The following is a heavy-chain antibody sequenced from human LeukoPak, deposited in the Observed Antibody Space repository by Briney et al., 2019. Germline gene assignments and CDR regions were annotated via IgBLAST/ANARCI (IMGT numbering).Heavy chain of an antibody. CDR2: IIPIFGTA. CDR3: ARGDGYSSPYYFDY. CDR1: GGTFSSYA. J-gene: IGHJ4*02. Sequence: ASVKVSCKASGGTFSSYAISWVRQAPGQGLEWMGGIIPIFGTANYAQKFQGRVTITADKSTSTAYMELSSLRPEDTAVYYCARGDGYSSPYYFDYWGQGTLVTVSS. D-gene: IGHD5-18*01. V-gene: IGHV1-69*06.